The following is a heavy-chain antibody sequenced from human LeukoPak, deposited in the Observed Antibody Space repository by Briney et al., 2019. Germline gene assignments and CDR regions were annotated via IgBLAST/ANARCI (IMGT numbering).Heavy chain of an antibody. CDR1: GYTFTGYY. D-gene: IGHD6-6*01. V-gene: IGHV1-2*02. J-gene: IGHJ5*02. CDR3: AKSSSWSDNYFDP. Sequence: GASVKVSCKASGYTFTGYYMHWVRQAPGQGLEWMGWINPNSGGTKYAQKFQGGVTMTRDTSVSTAYMELSSLTSDDTAFYYCAKSSSWSDNYFDPWGQGTLVTVSS. CDR2: INPNSGGT.